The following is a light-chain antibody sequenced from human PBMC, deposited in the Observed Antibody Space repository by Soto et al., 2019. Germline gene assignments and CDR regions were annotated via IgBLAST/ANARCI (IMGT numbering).Light chain of an antibody. V-gene: IGKV3-11*01. Sequence: DIVLTQSPATLSLSPGERATLSCRASQSVSSYLAWYQQKPGQAPRLLIYDASNRAAGIPARFSGSGPGTDFPLTISSQEIKVSAFYYCKQRYTCPPLGGGTKGDIK. CDR3: KQRYTCPP. J-gene: IGKJ4*01. CDR1: QSVSSY. CDR2: DAS.